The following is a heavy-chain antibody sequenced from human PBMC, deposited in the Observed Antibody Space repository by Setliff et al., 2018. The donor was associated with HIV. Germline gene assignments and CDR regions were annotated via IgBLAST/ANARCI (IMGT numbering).Heavy chain of an antibody. V-gene: IGHV4-39*01. D-gene: IGHD3-10*01. J-gene: IGHJ4*02. CDR3: ARLSGGMVPNY. CDR1: GGSITRTPYY. CDR2: IHHSGTA. Sequence: PSETLSLTCTVSGGSITRTPYYWGWIRQPPGKGLEWIGSIHHSGTAYDNPSLRSRVTISVDPSKNQILLRLSSVTAADTAVYYCARLSGGMVPNYWGQGTLVTVSS.